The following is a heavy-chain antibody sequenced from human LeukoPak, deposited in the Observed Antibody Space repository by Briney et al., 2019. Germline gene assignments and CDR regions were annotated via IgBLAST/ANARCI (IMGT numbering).Heavy chain of an antibody. CDR2: FDPEDGET. CDR3: ATLIPTYYYDSSGFDY. CDR1: GYTLTELS. V-gene: IGHV1-24*01. D-gene: IGHD3-22*01. J-gene: IGHJ4*02. Sequence: ASVKVSCKVSGYTLTELSMHWVRQAPGKGLEWMGGFDPEDGETTYAQRFQGRVTMTEDTSTDTAYMELSSLRSEDTAVYYCATLIPTYYYDSSGFDYWGQGTLVTVSS.